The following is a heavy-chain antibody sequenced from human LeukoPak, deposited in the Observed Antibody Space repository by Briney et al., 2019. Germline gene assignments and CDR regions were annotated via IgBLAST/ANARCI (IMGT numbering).Heavy chain of an antibody. CDR3: ARAYYDILTGYLSGFDY. Sequence: SETLFLTCTVSGGSISSYYWSWIRQPPGKGLEWIGYIYYSGSTNYNPSLKSRVTISVDTSKNQFSLKLSSVTAADTAVYYCARAYYDILTGYLSGFDYWGQGTLVTVSS. V-gene: IGHV4-59*08. CDR2: IYYSGST. CDR1: GGSISSYY. J-gene: IGHJ4*02. D-gene: IGHD3-9*01.